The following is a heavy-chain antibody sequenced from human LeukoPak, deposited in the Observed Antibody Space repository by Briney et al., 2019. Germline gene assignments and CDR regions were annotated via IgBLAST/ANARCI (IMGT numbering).Heavy chain of an antibody. J-gene: IGHJ4*02. CDR3: TTDPLPGWNYFDY. CDR1: SSYA. Sequence: PGGSLRLSCAASSSYAMSWVRQAPGKGLEWVGRIKSKTDGGTTDYAAPVKGRFTISRDDSKNTLYLQMNSLKTEDTAVYYCTTDPLPGWNYFDYWGREPWSPSPQ. V-gene: IGHV3-15*01. D-gene: IGHD6-19*01. CDR2: IKSKTDGGTT.